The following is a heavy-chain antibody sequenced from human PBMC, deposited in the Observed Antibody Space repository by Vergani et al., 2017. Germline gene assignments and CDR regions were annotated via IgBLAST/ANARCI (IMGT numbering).Heavy chain of an antibody. CDR1: GGSISSYY. D-gene: IGHD2-15*01. J-gene: IGHJ6*02. CDR2: IYYSGST. V-gene: IGHV4-59*01. CDR3: ARDRRYCSGGSCYATYYYDGMDV. Sequence: QVKLQESGPGLVKPSETLSLTCTVSGGSISSYYWSWIRQPPGKGLEWIGYIYYSGSTNYNPSLKSRVTISVDTSKNQFSLKLSSVTAADTAVYYCARDRRYCSGGSCYATYYYDGMDVWGQXP.